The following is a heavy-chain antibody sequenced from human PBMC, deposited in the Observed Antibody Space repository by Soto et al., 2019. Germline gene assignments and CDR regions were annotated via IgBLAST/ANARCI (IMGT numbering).Heavy chain of an antibody. V-gene: IGHV1-18*01. J-gene: IGHJ6*02. CDR2: ISAYNGNT. D-gene: IGHD2-8*01. CDR3: XXGGKXCTNGVCSFYGMDV. CDR1: GYTFTSYG. Sequence: QVQLVQSGAEVKKPGASVKVSCKASGYTFTSYGISWVRQAPGQGLEWMGWISAYNGNTNYAQKFQGRVTITTDTSXXXAXXXXXXXXSXXXXXXXCXXGGKXCTNGVCSFYGMDVWGQGTTVTVSS.